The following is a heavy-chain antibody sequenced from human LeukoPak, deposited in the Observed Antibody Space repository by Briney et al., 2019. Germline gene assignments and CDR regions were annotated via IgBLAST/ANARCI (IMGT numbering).Heavy chain of an antibody. CDR3: ARKAEWLSDAFDI. J-gene: IGHJ3*02. V-gene: IGHV1-2*02. Sequence: ASVKVSCKASGYTFTGYYMHWVRQAPGQGLEWMGWINPNSGGTNHAQKFQGRVTMTRDTSISTAYMELSRLRSDDTAVYYCARKAEWLSDAFDIWGQGTMVTVSS. D-gene: IGHD3-3*01. CDR2: INPNSGGT. CDR1: GYTFTGYY.